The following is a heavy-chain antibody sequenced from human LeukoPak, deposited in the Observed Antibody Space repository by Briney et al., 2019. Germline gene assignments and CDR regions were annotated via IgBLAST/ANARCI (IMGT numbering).Heavy chain of an antibody. D-gene: IGHD4-17*01. Sequence: ASVKVSCKASGYTFTGYYMHWVRQAPGQGLEWMGWINPNSGGTNYAQKFQGRVTMTRDTSISTAYMELSRLRSDDTAVYYCALDGDYYYYYGMDVWGQGTTVTVSS. CDR3: ALDGDYYYYYGMDV. V-gene: IGHV1-2*02. CDR1: GYTFTGYY. J-gene: IGHJ6*02. CDR2: INPNSGGT.